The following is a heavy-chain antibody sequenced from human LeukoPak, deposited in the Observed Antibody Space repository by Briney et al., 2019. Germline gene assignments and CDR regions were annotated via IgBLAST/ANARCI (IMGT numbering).Heavy chain of an antibody. D-gene: IGHD6-19*01. CDR1: GYSFTSYW. V-gene: IGHV5-51*01. CDR2: IYPGDSDT. J-gene: IGHJ4*02. Sequence: GESLQISCKGSGYSFTSYWNGWVRQLPGKGLEWMGIIYPGDSDTSYSPSFQGQVTISADKSISTAYLQWSSLKASDTAMYYCARLRYSSGWDYFDYWGQGTLVTVSS. CDR3: ARLRYSSGWDYFDY.